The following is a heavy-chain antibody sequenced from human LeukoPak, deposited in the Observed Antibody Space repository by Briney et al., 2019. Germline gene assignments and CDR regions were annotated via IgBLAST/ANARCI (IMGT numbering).Heavy chain of an antibody. Sequence: GGSLRLSCSASGFTFTTYGMNWVRQPPGRGLEWVSGIGGSGTRTYYADSVKGRFTISRDNSKNTLYLQMNSLREEDTAVYYCAKDLAFREQWLGHPFDYWGQGTLVTVSS. CDR2: IGGSGTRT. V-gene: IGHV3-23*01. D-gene: IGHD6-19*01. CDR1: GFTFTTYG. CDR3: AKDLAFREQWLGHPFDY. J-gene: IGHJ4*02.